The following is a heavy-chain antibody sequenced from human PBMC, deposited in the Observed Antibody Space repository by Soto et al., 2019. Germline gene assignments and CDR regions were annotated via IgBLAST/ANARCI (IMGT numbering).Heavy chain of an antibody. J-gene: IGHJ4*02. D-gene: IGHD3-22*01. CDR3: ATAGPYYYDSSGYPGDYFDY. V-gene: IGHV1-3*01. Sequence: GASVKVSCKASGYTFTSYAMHWVRQAPGQRLEWMGWINAGNGNTKYSQKFQGRVTITRDTSASTAYMELSSLRSEDTAVYYCATAGPYYYDSSGYPGDYFDYWGQETLVTVSS. CDR2: INAGNGNT. CDR1: GYTFTSYA.